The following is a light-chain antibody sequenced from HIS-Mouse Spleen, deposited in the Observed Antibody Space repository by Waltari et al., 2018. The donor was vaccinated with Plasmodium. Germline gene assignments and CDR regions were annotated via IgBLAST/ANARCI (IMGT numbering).Light chain of an antibody. Sequence: QLVLTQSPSASASLGASVKLPCPLSSWHSRHAIPWHHPQPEKGPRYLTKLNSDGSHSKGDGIPDRFSGSSSGAERYLTISSLQSEDEADYYCQTWGTGMGVFGGGTKLTVL. J-gene: IGLJ2*01. V-gene: IGLV4-69*01. CDR2: LNSDGSH. CDR3: QTWGTGMGV. CDR1: SWHSRHA.